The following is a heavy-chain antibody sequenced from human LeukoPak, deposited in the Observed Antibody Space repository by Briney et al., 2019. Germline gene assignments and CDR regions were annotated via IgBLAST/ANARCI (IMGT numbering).Heavy chain of an antibody. CDR2: IYYSGST. J-gene: IGHJ5*02. CDR3: ARDIVVVVAARRFDP. D-gene: IGHD2-15*01. CDR1: GGSISSYY. Sequence: SETLSLTCTVSGGSISSYYWSWIRQPPGKGLERIGYIYYSGSTNYNPSLKSRATISVDTSKNQFSLKLSSVTAADTAVYYCARDIVVVVAARRFDPWGQGTLVTVSS. V-gene: IGHV4-59*01.